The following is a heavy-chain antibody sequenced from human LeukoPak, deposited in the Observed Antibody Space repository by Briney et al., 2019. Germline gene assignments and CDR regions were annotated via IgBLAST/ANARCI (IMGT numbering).Heavy chain of an antibody. Sequence: GGSLRLSCAASGFTFSSYWMNWVRRAPGKGLEWVANIKQDESEKYYVDSVEGRFTISRDNAKNSLYLQMNNLRAEDTAVYYCARVLDSSTSRYQSLKYWGQGTLVTVSS. CDR1: GFTFSSYW. D-gene: IGHD2-2*01. CDR3: ARVLDSSTSRYQSLKY. J-gene: IGHJ1*01. CDR2: IKQDESEK. V-gene: IGHV3-7*01.